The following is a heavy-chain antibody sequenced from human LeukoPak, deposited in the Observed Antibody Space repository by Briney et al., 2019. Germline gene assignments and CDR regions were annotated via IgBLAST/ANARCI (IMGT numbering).Heavy chain of an antibody. J-gene: IGHJ6*03. V-gene: IGHV3-33*06. D-gene: IGHD3-16*01. CDR2: IWYDGSNK. CDR3: AKWGGNYYYYYMDV. CDR1: GFTFSSYG. Sequence: GGSLRLSCAASGFTFSSYGMHWVRQAPGKGLEWVAVIWYDGSNKYYADSVKGRFTISRDNSKNTLYLQMNSLRAEDTAVYYCAKWGGNYYYYYMDVWGKGTTVTVSS.